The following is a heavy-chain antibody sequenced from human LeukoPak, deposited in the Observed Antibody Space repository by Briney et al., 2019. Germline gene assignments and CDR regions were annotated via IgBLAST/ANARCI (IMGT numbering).Heavy chain of an antibody. J-gene: IGHJ4*02. Sequence: GGSLRLSCAASGFTFRSYSMNWVRQAPGKGLEWVSNISSSSTYIYYADSVKGRFTISRDNAESSVYMQMDSVRGDDTAVYYCARELSLGAPGGFDYWGQGTLVTVSS. D-gene: IGHD3-16*01. CDR3: ARELSLGAPGGFDY. V-gene: IGHV3-21*01. CDR1: GFTFRSYS. CDR2: ISSSSTYI.